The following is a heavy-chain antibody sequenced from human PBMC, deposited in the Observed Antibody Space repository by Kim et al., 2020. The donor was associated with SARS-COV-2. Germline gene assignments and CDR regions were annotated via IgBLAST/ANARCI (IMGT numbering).Heavy chain of an antibody. CDR1: GFTFSSYA. CDR2: ISYDGSNK. CDR3: ARDQMLGYCSGGSCYGAFDI. Sequence: GGSLRLSCAASGFTFSSYAMHWVRQAPGKGLEWVAVISYDGSNKYYADSVKGRFTISRDNSKNTLYLQMNSLRAEDTAVYYCARDQMLGYCSGGSCYGAFDIWGQGTMVTVSS. D-gene: IGHD2-15*01. V-gene: IGHV3-30-3*01. J-gene: IGHJ3*02.